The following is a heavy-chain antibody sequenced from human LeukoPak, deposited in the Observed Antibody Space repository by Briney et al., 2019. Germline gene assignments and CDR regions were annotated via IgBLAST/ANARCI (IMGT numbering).Heavy chain of an antibody. D-gene: IGHD3-10*01. Sequence: GESLKISCKGSGYSFTSYWIDWVHQMPGKGLEWMGIIYPDDSDTKYSPSFQGHVTISADKSISTAYLQWSSLKASDTAMYYCARRGDYYGSGSYAHGYWGQGTLVTVSS. CDR1: GYSFTSYW. J-gene: IGHJ4*02. CDR2: IYPDDSDT. CDR3: ARRGDYYGSGSYAHGY. V-gene: IGHV5-51*07.